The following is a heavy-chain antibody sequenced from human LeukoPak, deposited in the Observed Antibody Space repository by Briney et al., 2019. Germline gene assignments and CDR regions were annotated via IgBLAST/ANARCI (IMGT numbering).Heavy chain of an antibody. Sequence: GGSLRLSCAGSGFSFSTYTMNWVRQAPGKGLEWASGIFGSGDVTYYADSVKGRFTTSRDNSKNTVYLQMNSLRDEDTAVYYCAKDRVPDSRWDIDYWGQGTLVTVSS. CDR2: IFGSGDVT. CDR3: AKDRVPDSRWDIDY. D-gene: IGHD1-14*01. J-gene: IGHJ4*02. V-gene: IGHV3-23*01. CDR1: GFSFSTYT.